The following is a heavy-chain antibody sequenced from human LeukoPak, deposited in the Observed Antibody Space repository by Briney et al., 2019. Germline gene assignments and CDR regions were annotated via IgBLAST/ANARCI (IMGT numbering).Heavy chain of an antibody. Sequence: GGSLRLSCAASGFTFSSYSINWVRQAPGKGLEWVSYISSSSTTIYYADSVKGRFTISRDNAKNSLYLQMNSLRAEDTAVYYCAREEPLYCSGGSCDVRWFDPWGQGTLVTVSS. V-gene: IGHV3-48*04. D-gene: IGHD2-15*01. CDR3: AREEPLYCSGGSCDVRWFDP. J-gene: IGHJ5*02. CDR1: GFTFSSYS. CDR2: ISSSSTTI.